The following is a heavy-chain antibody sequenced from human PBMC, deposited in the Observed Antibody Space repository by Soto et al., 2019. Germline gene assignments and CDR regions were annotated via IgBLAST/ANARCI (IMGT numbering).Heavy chain of an antibody. CDR2: ITQSGST. Sequence: SETLSLTCAVYGSSLAGYDWSWVRQPPGKGLEWVGEITQSGSTNYDPSLKSRVTISMDTSRNQFSLRLSSVTPADTAKYYCARDPHASALDVWGRGTMVTVS. V-gene: IGHV4-34*01. CDR1: GSSLAGYD. CDR3: ARDPHASALDV. J-gene: IGHJ3*01.